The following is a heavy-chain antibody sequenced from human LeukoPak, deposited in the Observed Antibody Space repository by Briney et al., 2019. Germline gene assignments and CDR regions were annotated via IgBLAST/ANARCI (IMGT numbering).Heavy chain of an antibody. CDR3: AKVRTVSAAIWKSAEQWDLDVSQHPSPSLDY. CDR1: GFTFSSYA. Sequence: GGSLRLSCAASGFTFSSYAMSWVRQAPGKGLKWVSAISGCGGSTYYADSVKGRFAISRDNSKNTLYLQMNNLRAEDTAVYYCAKVRTVSAAIWKSAEQWDLDVSQHPSPSLDYWGQGTLVTVSS. CDR2: ISGCGGST. V-gene: IGHV3-23*01. J-gene: IGHJ4*02. D-gene: IGHD2-2*02.